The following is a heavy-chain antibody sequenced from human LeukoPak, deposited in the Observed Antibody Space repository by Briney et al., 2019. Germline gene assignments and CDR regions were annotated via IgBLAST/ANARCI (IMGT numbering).Heavy chain of an antibody. Sequence: PGGSLRLSCAVSGFDFSSYSMNWVRQAPGKGLEWVSSISGDSTYIYHADSVRGRFTISRDNADNSLYLQMNGLRAEDTAMYHCARDPGRWDAYNCDNWGQGTLVTVSS. J-gene: IGHJ4*02. CDR1: GFDFSSYS. CDR3: ARDPGRWDAYNCDN. D-gene: IGHD5-24*01. CDR2: ISGDSTYI. V-gene: IGHV3-21*01.